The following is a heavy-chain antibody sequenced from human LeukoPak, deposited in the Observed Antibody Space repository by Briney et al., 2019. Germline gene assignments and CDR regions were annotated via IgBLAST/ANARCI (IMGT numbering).Heavy chain of an antibody. D-gene: IGHD1-26*01. CDR2: ISGSGGST. V-gene: IGHV3-23*01. Sequence: GGSLRLSCAASGFTFSSYAMSWVRQAPGKGLEWVSAISGSGGSTYYADSVKGRFTISRDNSKNTLYLQMNSLRAEDTAVYYCAKDPSGNSGSYYLDYWGQGTLVTVSS. J-gene: IGHJ4*02. CDR3: AKDPSGNSGSYYLDY. CDR1: GFTFSSYA.